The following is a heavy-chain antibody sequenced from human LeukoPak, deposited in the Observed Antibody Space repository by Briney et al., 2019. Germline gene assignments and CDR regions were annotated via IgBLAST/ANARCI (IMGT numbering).Heavy chain of an antibody. J-gene: IGHJ6*02. Sequence: GGSLRLSCVASGFSFSSYWMSWVRQAPGKGLEYVSAISSNGGSTYYANSVKGRFTISRDNSKNTLYLQMGSLRAEDMAVYYCARGYYYGSGSFYGMDVWGQGTTVTVSS. CDR2: ISSNGGST. CDR1: GFSFSSYW. CDR3: ARGYYYGSGSFYGMDV. V-gene: IGHV3-64*01. D-gene: IGHD3-10*01.